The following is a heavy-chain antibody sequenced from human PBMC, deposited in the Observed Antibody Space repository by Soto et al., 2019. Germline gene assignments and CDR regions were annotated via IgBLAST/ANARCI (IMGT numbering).Heavy chain of an antibody. CDR1: GYNFDTYW. CDR3: ARRIAAAGGYYYYAFDV. CDR2: IDPADSKT. D-gene: IGHD6-25*01. J-gene: IGHJ6*02. V-gene: IGHV5-10-1*01. Sequence: GESVKISCKGSGYNFDTYWVNWVRQLPGKGLEWMGRIDPADSKTKYSPSLEGHITISVDKSIQTTYLQWSSLKASDTAIYYCARRIAAAGGYYYYAFDVWGQGTAVTV.